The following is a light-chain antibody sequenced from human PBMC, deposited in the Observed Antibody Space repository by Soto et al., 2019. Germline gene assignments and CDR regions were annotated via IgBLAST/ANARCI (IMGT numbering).Light chain of an antibody. J-gene: IGKJ1*01. Sequence: DIVMTQSPDSLAVSLGERATINCKSSQSVLYSSNNKNYLAWYQQKPGQPPKLLFYWASTRQSGIPDRFRRSGSGKDYTLTLSRLQAEDLAVYSCQQYYCTPTWTFGQGNKVEIK. V-gene: IGKV4-1*01. CDR3: QQYYCTPTWT. CDR2: WAS. CDR1: QSVLYSSNNKNY.